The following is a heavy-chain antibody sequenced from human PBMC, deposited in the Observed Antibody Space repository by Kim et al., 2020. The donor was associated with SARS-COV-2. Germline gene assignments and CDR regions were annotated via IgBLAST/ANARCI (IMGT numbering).Heavy chain of an antibody. V-gene: IGHV4-39*07. CDR3: ARDIPYIQITMVRQNWFDP. CDR2: IYYSGST. D-gene: IGHD3-10*01. CDR1: GGSISSSSYY. J-gene: IGHJ5*02. Sequence: SETLSLTCTVSGGSISSSSYYWGWIRQPPGKGLEWIGSIYYSGSTYYNPSLKSRVTISVDTSKNQFSLKLSSVTAADTAVYYCARDIPYIQITMVRQNWFDPWGQGTLVTVSS.